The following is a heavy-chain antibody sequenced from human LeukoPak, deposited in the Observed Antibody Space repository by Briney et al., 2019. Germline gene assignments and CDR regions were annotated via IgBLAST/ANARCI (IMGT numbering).Heavy chain of an antibody. J-gene: IGHJ4*02. CDR3: ARDPNWGSGY. CDR2: INGRDSKT. CDR1: GFTFGSYA. Sequence: GGSLRLSCAASGFTFGSYAMSWVRQAPGKGLDWVTAINGRDSKTYYADSVKGRFSISRDNSKNTLSLQMNRLRVDDTAVYYCARDPNWGSGYWGQGTLVTVSS. V-gene: IGHV3-23*01. D-gene: IGHD7-27*01.